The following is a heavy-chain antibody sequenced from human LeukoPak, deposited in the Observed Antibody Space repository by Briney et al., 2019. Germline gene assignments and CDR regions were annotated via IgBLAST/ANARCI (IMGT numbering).Heavy chain of an antibody. CDR2: IIPIFGTA. CDR1: GGTFSSYA. J-gene: IGHJ6*03. Sequence: SVKVSCKASGGTFSSYAISWVRQAPGQGLDGMGGIIPIFGTANYAQKFQGRVTITTDESTSTAYMELSSLRSEDTAVYYCARGDKLTRGPDYYYMDVWGKGTTVTVSS. CDR3: ARGDKLTRGPDYYYMDV. D-gene: IGHD4-23*01. V-gene: IGHV1-69*05.